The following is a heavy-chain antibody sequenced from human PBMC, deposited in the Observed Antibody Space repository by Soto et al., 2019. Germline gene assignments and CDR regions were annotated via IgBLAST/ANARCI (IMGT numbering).Heavy chain of an antibody. CDR3: AKERADIVLTPHATSGIDV. D-gene: IGHD3-10*01. Sequence: QLHVVESGGGVVQSGTSLRLSCVASGFSLRSSGMHWLRQAPGKGLEWVATSSSDGNHDWYAESVEGRFTISRDNSVNKVYLQRDRLREEDTAVYFCAKERADIVLTPHATSGIDVLGQGATVTVSS. CDR2: SSSDGNHD. V-gene: IGHV3-30*18. J-gene: IGHJ6*02. CDR1: GFSLRSSG.